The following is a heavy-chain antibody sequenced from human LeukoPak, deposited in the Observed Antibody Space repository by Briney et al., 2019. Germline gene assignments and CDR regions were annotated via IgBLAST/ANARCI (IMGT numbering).Heavy chain of an antibody. CDR2: IYYSGST. D-gene: IGHD3-22*01. J-gene: IGHJ6*03. CDR3: ARRKYYDSSGLGYYYYYYMDV. V-gene: IGHV4-39*07. CDR1: GGSISSSSYY. Sequence: KPSETLSLTCTVSGGSISSSSYYWGWIRQPPGKGLEWIGSIYYSGSTYYNPSLKSRVTISVDTSKNQFSLKLSSVTAADTAVYYCARRKYYDSSGLGYYYYYYMDVWGKGTTVTISS.